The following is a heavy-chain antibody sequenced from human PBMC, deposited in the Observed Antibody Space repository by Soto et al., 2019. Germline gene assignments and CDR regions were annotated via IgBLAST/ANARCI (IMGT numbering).Heavy chain of an antibody. CDR3: ARDAGGYDYEEDGNHAFDI. CDR2: INAGNGNT. J-gene: IGHJ3*02. V-gene: IGHV1-3*01. Sequence: ASVKVSCKASGYTFTSYAMHWVRQAPGQRLEWMGWINAGNGNTKYSQKFQGRVTITRDTSASTAYMELSSLRSEDTAVYYCARDAGGYDYEEDGNHAFDIWGKGTMVTVSS. D-gene: IGHD5-12*01. CDR1: GYTFTSYA.